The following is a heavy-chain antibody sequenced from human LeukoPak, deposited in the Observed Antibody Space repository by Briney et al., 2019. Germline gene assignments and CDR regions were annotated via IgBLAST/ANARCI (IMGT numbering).Heavy chain of an antibody. J-gene: IGHJ4*02. CDR1: GFTFSYHW. CDR3: AKVHLTYYYDSSGYGFQDY. Sequence: GGSLTLSCAASGFTFSYHWMTWVRQAPGKGLEWVANIKNDGAVKNYVDSVKGRFTISRDNAKNSLYLQMNSLRAEDTAVYYCAKVHLTYYYDSSGYGFQDYWGQGTLVTVSS. D-gene: IGHD3-22*01. CDR2: IKNDGAVK. V-gene: IGHV3-7*01.